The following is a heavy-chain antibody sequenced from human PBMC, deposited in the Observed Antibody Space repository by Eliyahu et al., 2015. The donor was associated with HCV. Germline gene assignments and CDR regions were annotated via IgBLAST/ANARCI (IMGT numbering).Heavy chain of an antibody. CDR3: AKASSVLATRPLPDY. Sequence: EVQLLESGGGLVQPGGSLRLSCAASGFXFXSYAXXWVRQAPGKGLEWVSTISGSGGSAYYADSVKGRFTISRDNSKNTLYLQMNSLRAEDTAVYYCAKASSVLATRPLPDYWGQGTLVTVSS. CDR1: GFXFXSYA. V-gene: IGHV3-23*01. J-gene: IGHJ4*02. D-gene: IGHD6-6*01. CDR2: ISGSGGSA.